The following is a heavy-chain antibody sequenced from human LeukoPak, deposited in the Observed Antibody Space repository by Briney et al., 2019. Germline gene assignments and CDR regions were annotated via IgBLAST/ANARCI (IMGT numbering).Heavy chain of an antibody. Sequence: SETLSLTCAVYGGSFSGYYWSCIRQPPGKGLEWIGEINHSGSTNYNPSLKSRVTISVDTSKNQFSLKLSSVTAAGADVYYCARGSTVTPSDAFDIWGQGTMVTVSS. V-gene: IGHV4-34*01. D-gene: IGHD4-17*01. CDR3: ARGSTVTPSDAFDI. CDR2: INHSGST. CDR1: GGSFSGYY. J-gene: IGHJ3*02.